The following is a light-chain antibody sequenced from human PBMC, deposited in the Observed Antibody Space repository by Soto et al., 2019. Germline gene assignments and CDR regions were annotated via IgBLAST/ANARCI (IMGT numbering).Light chain of an antibody. CDR1: QSLLYSSNNRNY. Sequence: DIVMTQSPDSLPVSLGERATINCRSSQSLLYSSNNRNYLAWYQQKPGQPPKLLIYWASSRESGVPDRFSGSGSGIDFTLTISSLQAEDVAVYYCQQYYSPLWTFGQGTKVEIK. V-gene: IGKV4-1*01. CDR3: QQYYSPLWT. CDR2: WAS. J-gene: IGKJ1*01.